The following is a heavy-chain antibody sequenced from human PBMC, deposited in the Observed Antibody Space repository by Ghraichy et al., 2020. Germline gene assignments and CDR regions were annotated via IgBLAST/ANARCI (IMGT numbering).Heavy chain of an antibody. J-gene: IGHJ6*02. V-gene: IGHV4-59*01. CDR1: GGSISSYY. CDR3: AGARRAAAGFSKGYYYYGMDV. CDR2: IYYSGST. Sequence: SETLSLTCTVSGGSISSYYWSWIRQPPGKGLEWIGYIYYSGSTNYNPSLKSRVTISVDTSKNQFSLKLSSVTAADTAVYYCAGARRAAAGFSKGYYYYGMDVWGQGTTVTVSS. D-gene: IGHD6-13*01.